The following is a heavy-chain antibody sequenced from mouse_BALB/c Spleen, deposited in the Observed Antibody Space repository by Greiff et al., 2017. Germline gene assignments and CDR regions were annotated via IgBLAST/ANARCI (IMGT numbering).Heavy chain of an antibody. CDR1: GFTFSSYA. CDR3: ARGSSPYYFDY. V-gene: IGHV5-9-4*01. CDR2: ISSGGSYT. J-gene: IGHJ2*01. D-gene: IGHD1-1*01. Sequence: EVQVVESGGGLVKPGGSLKLSCAASGFTFSSYAMSWVRQSPEKRLEWVAEISSGGSYTYYPDTVTGRFTISRDNAKNTLYLEMSSLRSEDTAMYYCARGSSPYYFDYWGQGTTLTVSS.